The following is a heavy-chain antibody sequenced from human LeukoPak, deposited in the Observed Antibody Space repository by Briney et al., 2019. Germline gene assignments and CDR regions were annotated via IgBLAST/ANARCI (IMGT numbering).Heavy chain of an antibody. Sequence: LGEYLKISCQGSGYSFTDYWIAWVRQKPGKGLEWMGVIYPADSDTRYNPSFQGQVTVSADKSISAAYLHWSSLQASDSGVYYCARQHYYDNSGFDYWGQGTQGTVSS. CDR2: IYPADSDT. D-gene: IGHD3-22*01. V-gene: IGHV5-51*01. J-gene: IGHJ4*02. CDR3: ARQHYYDNSGFDY. CDR1: GYSFTDYW.